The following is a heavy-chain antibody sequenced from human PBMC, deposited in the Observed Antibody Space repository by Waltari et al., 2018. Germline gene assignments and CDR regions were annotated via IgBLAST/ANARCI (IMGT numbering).Heavy chain of an antibody. CDR3: ARDLGAMKVTSALEI. CDR1: GGIFTNSA. Sequence: QVQLVQSGAEVKRPGSSVKVSCRASGGIFTNSAISWVRQAPGQGLEWMGGIIPIFGTSNSATKCQGRLTSTADESTSTAYMELSRLRPEDTAVYCCARDLGAMKVTSALEIWGQGTRVTVSS. CDR2: IIPIFGTS. J-gene: IGHJ3*02. D-gene: IGHD3-10*01. V-gene: IGHV1-69*12.